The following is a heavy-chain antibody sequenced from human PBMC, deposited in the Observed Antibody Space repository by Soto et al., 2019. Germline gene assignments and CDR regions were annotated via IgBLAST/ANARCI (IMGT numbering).Heavy chain of an antibody. V-gene: IGHV4-34*01. D-gene: IGHD3-3*01. CDR2: INHSGST. J-gene: IGHJ5*02. CDR3: AKYYDFWSGYENWFDP. Sequence: SETLSLTCAVYGGSFSGYYWSWIRQPPGKGLEWTGEINHSGSTNYNPSLKSRVTISVDTSKNQFSLKLSSVTAADTAVYYCAKYYDFWSGYENWFDPWGQGTLVTVYS. CDR1: GGSFSGYY.